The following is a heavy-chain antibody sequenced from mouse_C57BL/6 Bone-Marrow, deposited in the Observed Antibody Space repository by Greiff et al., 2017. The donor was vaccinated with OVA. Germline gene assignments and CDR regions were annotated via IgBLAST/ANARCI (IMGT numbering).Heavy chain of an antibody. CDR2: TNPSNGGT. V-gene: IGHV1-53*01. D-gene: IGHD2-5*01. CDR1: GYTFTSYW. J-gene: IGHJ2*01. Sequence: VQLQQPGPELVKPGASVKLSCKASGYTFTSYWMHWVKQRPGQGLEWIGNTNPSNGGTNYNEKFKSKATLTVDKSSSTAYMQLSSLTSEDSAVYYCARSYYSNYYFDYWGQGTTLTVSS. CDR3: ARSYYSNYYFDY.